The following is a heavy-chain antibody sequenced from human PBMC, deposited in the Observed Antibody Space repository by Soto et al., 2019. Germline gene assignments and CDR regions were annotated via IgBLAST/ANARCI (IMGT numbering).Heavy chain of an antibody. CDR2: IYYSGST. J-gene: IGHJ4*02. CDR3: ARARLGYCTNGVCPDFDY. CDR1: GGSISSGGYY. D-gene: IGHD2-8*01. Sequence: QVQLQESGPGLVKPSQTLSLTCTVSGGSISSGGYYWSWIRQHPGKGLEWIGYIYYSGSTYYNPSLKSRVTISVDTSKNQFSLKLSSVTAADTAVYYCARARLGYCTNGVCPDFDYWGQGTLVTVSS. V-gene: IGHV4-31*03.